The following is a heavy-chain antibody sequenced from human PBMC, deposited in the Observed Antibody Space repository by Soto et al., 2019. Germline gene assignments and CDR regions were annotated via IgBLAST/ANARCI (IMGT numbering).Heavy chain of an antibody. Sequence: PGGSLRLSCEDSGFTFSGFDMHWVRQPTGKGLEWVSTIGTAGDTYYAVSVKGRFTISRDNAKNSLSLQMNSLRAGDTAVYFCARGQEVGAHFFDSWGQGTQVTVSS. V-gene: IGHV3-13*01. D-gene: IGHD2-15*01. J-gene: IGHJ4*02. CDR3: ARGQEVGAHFFDS. CDR2: IGTAGDT. CDR1: GFTFSGFD.